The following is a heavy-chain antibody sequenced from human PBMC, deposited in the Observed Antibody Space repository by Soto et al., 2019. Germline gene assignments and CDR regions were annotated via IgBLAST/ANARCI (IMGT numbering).Heavy chain of an antibody. CDR1: GGTFSSYT. CDR3: ARGFWSGLGYYYMDV. CDR2: IIPILGIA. Sequence: SVKVSCKASGGTFSSYTISWVRQAPGQGLEWMGRIIPILGIANYAQKFQGRVTITADKSTSTAYMELSSLRSEDTAVYYCARGFWSGLGYYYMDVWGKGPRSPSP. J-gene: IGHJ6*03. D-gene: IGHD3-3*01. V-gene: IGHV1-69*02.